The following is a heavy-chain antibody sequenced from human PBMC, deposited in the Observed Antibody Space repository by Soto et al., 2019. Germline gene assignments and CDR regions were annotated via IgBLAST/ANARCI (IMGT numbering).Heavy chain of an antibody. CDR1: GFTFSSYA. D-gene: IGHD2-2*01. V-gene: IGHV3-30-3*01. J-gene: IGHJ6*02. Sequence: HPGGSLRLSCAASGFTFSSYAMHWVRQAPGKGLEWVAVISYDGSNKYYADSVKGRFTISRDNSKNTLYLQMNSLRAEDTAVYHCARDWRLRRQYQLLPYYYHGMYVWGRGPTVTVS. CDR2: ISYDGSNK. CDR3: ARDWRLRRQYQLLPYYYHGMYV.